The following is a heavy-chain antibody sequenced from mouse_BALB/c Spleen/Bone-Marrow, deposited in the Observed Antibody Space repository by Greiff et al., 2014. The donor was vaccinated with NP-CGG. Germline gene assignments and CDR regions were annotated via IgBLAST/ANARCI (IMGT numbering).Heavy chain of an antibody. CDR3: AREKIYGNYLWYFDV. V-gene: IGHV1S130*01. Sequence: VQLQQSGSVLVRPGASVKLSCKASGYTFTSSWMHWAKQRPGQGLEWIGEIHPNSGNTNYNEKFKGKATLTVDTSSSTAYVELSSLTSEDSAVYYCAREKIYGNYLWYFDVWGAGTTVTVSS. D-gene: IGHD2-1*01. CDR1: GYTFTSSW. J-gene: IGHJ1*01. CDR2: IHPNSGNT.